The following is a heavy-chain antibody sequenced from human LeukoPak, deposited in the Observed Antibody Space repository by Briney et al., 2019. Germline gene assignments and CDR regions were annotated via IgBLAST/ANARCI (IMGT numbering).Heavy chain of an antibody. CDR1: GGTFSSYA. Sequence: SVKVSCKASGGTFSSYAISWVRQAPGQGLEWMGRIIPILGIANYAQKFQGRVTITADKSTSTAYMELSSLRSEDTAVYYCARDPLWSPTNGMGVWGQGTTVTVSS. CDR3: ARDPLWSPTNGMGV. J-gene: IGHJ6*02. CDR2: IIPILGIA. D-gene: IGHD3-10*01. V-gene: IGHV1-69*04.